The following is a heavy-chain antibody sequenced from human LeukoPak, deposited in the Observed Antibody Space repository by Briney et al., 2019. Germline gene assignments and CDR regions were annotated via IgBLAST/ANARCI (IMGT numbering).Heavy chain of an antibody. D-gene: IGHD6-6*01. CDR2: ISSSSSYI. CDR3: ARAGSSSSRSWFDP. CDR1: GFTFSSYS. J-gene: IGHJ5*02. V-gene: IGHV3-21*01. Sequence: TGGSLRLSCAASGFTFSSYSMNWVRQAPGKGLEWVSSISSSSSYIYYADSVKGRFTISRDNAKNSLYLQMNSLRAEDTAVYYCARAGSSSSRSWFDPWGQGTLVTVSS.